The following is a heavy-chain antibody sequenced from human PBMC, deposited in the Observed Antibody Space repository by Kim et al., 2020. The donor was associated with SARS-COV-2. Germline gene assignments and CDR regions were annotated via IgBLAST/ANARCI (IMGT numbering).Heavy chain of an antibody. J-gene: IGHJ4*02. V-gene: IGHV1-3*01. Sequence: ASVKVSCKASGYTFTSYAMHWVRQAPGQRLEWMGWINAGNGNTKYSQKFQGRVTITRDTSASTAYMELSSLRSEDTAVYYCARESEGLSPTGQQLAPRYYFDSWGQGTLVTVSS. D-gene: IGHD6-13*01. CDR2: INAGNGNT. CDR1: GYTFTSYA. CDR3: ARESEGLSPTGQQLAPRYYFDS.